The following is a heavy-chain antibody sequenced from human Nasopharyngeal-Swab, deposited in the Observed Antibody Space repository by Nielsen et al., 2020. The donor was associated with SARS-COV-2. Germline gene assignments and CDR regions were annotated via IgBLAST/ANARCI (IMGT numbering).Heavy chain of an antibody. CDR2: IIPIFGTA. V-gene: IGHV1-69*13. D-gene: IGHD1-1*01. CDR1: GGTFSSYA. J-gene: IGHJ3*02. Sequence: SVKVSCKASGGTFSSYAISWVRQAPGQGLEWMGGIIPIFGTANYAQKFQGRVTITADESTSTAYMELNSLRSEDTAVYYCARDGYGNGAFDIWGQGTMVTVSS. CDR3: ARDGYGNGAFDI.